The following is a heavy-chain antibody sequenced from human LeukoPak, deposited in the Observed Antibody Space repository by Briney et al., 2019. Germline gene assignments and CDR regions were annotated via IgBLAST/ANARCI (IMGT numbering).Heavy chain of an antibody. J-gene: IGHJ6*03. CDR2: INHSAST. CDR1: GGSFSGYY. V-gene: IGHV4-34*01. CDR3: ASPSGDFWSGYHYYMDV. D-gene: IGHD3-3*01. Sequence: SETLSLTCAVYGGSFSGYYWSWIRQPPGKGLEWIGEINHSASTNYNPSLKSRFTISVDTSKIQFSLNLSSVTAADTAVYYCASPSGDFWSGYHYYMDVWGKGTTVTVSS.